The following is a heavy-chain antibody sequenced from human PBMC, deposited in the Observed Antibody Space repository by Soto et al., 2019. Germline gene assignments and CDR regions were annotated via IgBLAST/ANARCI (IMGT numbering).Heavy chain of an antibody. V-gene: IGHV4-30-4*01. CDR3: ARDLDSSAMVRGVMNYGMDV. D-gene: IGHD3-10*01. J-gene: IGHJ6*02. CDR1: GGSISSGDYY. Sequence: QVQLQESGPGLVKPSQTLSLTCTVSGGSISSGDYYWSWIRQPPGKGLEWIGYIYYSGSTYYTPSLMDRVTTSVDTSTNQFSLRLSSVTAADTAVYYCARDLDSSAMVRGVMNYGMDVWGQGTTVTVSS. CDR2: IYYSGST.